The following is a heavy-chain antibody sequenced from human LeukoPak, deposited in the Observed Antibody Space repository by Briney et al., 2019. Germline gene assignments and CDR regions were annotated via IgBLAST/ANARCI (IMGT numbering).Heavy chain of an antibody. CDR3: ASGSSGWSSGMDV. CDR2: IIPTLGIA. J-gene: IGHJ6*02. V-gene: IGHV1-69*04. D-gene: IGHD6-19*01. CDR1: GGTFSSYA. Sequence: ASVKVSCKASGGTFSSYAISWVRQAPGQGLEWMGRIIPTLGIANYAQKFQGRVTITADKSTSTAYMELSSLRSEDTAVYYCASGSSGWSSGMDVWGQGTTVTVSS.